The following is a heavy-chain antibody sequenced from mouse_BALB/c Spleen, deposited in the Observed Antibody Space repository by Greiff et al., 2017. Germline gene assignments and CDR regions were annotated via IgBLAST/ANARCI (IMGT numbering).Heavy chain of an antibody. Sequence: VKVVESGPDLVAPSQSLSITCTVSGFSLTSYGVHWVRQPPGKGLEWLVVIWSDGSTTYNSALKSRLSISKDNSKSQVFLKMNSLQTDDTAMYYCVRHDYDVGFAYWGQGTLVTVSA. CDR2: IWSDGST. CDR1: GFSLTSYG. D-gene: IGHD2-4*01. V-gene: IGHV2-6-2*01. J-gene: IGHJ3*01. CDR3: VRHDYDVGFAY.